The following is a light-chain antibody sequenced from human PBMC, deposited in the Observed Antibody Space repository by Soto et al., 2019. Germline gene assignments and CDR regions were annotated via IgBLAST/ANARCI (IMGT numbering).Light chain of an antibody. CDR3: GTWHSSLSTWV. CDR1: SSNIGNNY. V-gene: IGLV1-51*02. J-gene: IGLJ3*02. CDR2: ENN. Sequence: QSVLTQPPSVSAAPGQKVTISCSGTSSNIGNNYVSWYQQFPGAAPKLLLYENNKRPSGIPDRFSGSKSGTSATLGITGLQTGDEADYYCGTWHSSLSTWVFGGGTKLTVL.